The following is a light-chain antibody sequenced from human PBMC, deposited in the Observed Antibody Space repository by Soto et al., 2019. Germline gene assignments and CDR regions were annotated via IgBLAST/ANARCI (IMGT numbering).Light chain of an antibody. CDR3: QKYNSAPRT. CDR2: AAS. CDR1: QGISNY. Sequence: DIQMTQSPSSLSASVGDRVTITCPASQGISNYLAWYQQKPGKVPKLLIYAASTLQSGVPSRFSGSGSGTDFTLTISSLQPEDVASYSCQKYNSAPRTFGQGTKVEIK. J-gene: IGKJ1*01. V-gene: IGKV1-27*01.